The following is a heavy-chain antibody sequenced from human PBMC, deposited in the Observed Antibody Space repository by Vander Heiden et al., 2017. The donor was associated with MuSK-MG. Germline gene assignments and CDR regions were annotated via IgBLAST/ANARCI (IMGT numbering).Heavy chain of an antibody. V-gene: IGHV3-7*01. Sequence: EVQLVESGGGLVQPGGSLRLSCAASGFTFSSYWRSGVRQAPGKGLEWVANRKQDGSEKYYVDSVKGRFTISRDNAKNSLYLQMNSLRAEDTAVYYCARDRDRGWYFDLWGRGTLVTVSS. J-gene: IGHJ2*01. CDR3: ARDRDRGWYFDL. CDR2: RKQDGSEK. D-gene: IGHD3-10*01. CDR1: GFTFSSYW.